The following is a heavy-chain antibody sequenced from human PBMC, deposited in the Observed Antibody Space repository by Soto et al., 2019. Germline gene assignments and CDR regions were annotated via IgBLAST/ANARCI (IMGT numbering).Heavy chain of an antibody. V-gene: IGHV1-46*01. CDR1: GYTFTSYD. D-gene: IGHD1-26*01. CDR2: FNPGGDSA. CDR3: ARDDGFTIVVTLVY. Sequence: ASVKVSCKASGYTFTSYDIHWVRQAPGQGLEWMVRFNPGGDSAAFAQKFQGRLTMTRDTSTSTVYMELSSLTSEDTAMYYCARDDGFTIVVTLVYWGQGTLVTVPQ. J-gene: IGHJ4*02.